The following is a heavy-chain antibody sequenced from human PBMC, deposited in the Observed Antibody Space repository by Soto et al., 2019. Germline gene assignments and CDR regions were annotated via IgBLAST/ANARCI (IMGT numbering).Heavy chain of an antibody. J-gene: IGHJ6*02. D-gene: IGHD2-8*01. CDR2: INLNSGGT. V-gene: IGHV1-2*04. CDR1: GYTFTGYY. CDR3: ARGLGYCTNDVCHTRRRDYYYYGMDV. Sequence: GASVKVSCKASGYTFTGYYMHWVRQAPGQGLERLGWINLNSGGTNYAQKFQGWVTMTRDTSISTAYMELSRLRSDDTAVYYCARGLGYCTNDVCHTRRRDYYYYGMDVWGQGTTVTVSS.